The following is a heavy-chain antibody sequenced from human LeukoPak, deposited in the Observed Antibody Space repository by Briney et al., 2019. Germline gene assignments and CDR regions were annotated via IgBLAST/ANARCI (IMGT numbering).Heavy chain of an antibody. CDR3: ARGSASAPTDI. D-gene: IGHD3-10*01. V-gene: IGHV4-59*01. J-gene: IGHJ3*02. CDR1: GGFISSYY. Sequence: KTSETLSLTCTVSGGFISSYYWSWIRQPPGKGLEWIGYIYYSGSTNYNPSLKSRVTISVDTSKNQFFLKLGSVTAADTAVYYCARGSASAPTDI. CDR2: IYYSGST.